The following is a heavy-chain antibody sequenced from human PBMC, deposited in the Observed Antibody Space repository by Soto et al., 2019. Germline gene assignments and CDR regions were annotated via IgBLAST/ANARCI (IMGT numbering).Heavy chain of an antibody. D-gene: IGHD4-17*01. CDR1: GFTFSSYN. J-gene: IGHJ6*03. Sequence: GGSLRLSCAASGFTFSSYNRNWVRQAPGKGLEWVSSLSSSSSYIYYADSVKGRFTISRDNAKNSLYLQMNSLRAEDTAVYYCAGGGIMYGDYRSMDVWGKGTTVTVSS. CDR3: AGGGIMYGDYRSMDV. V-gene: IGHV3-21*01. CDR2: LSSSSSYI.